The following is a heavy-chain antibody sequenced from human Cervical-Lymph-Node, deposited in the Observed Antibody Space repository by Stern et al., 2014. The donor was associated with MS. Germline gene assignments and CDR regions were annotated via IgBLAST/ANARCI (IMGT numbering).Heavy chain of an antibody. Sequence: QVQLQESGPGLVKPSETLSLTCTVSRSSITTGYFWGWIRQPPGTGLEWIARIYHTGSTYYNPSLESRVTISVEPSQKQFSLRLSLVTAADTAVYYCARGVQLWPYNWFDPGGQGTLVTVSS. J-gene: IGHJ5*02. D-gene: IGHD1-1*01. CDR1: RSSITTGYF. V-gene: IGHV4-38-2*02. CDR3: ARGVQLWPYNWFDP. CDR2: IYHTGST.